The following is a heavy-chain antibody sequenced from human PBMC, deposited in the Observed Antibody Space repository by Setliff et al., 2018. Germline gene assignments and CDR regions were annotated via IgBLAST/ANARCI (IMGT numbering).Heavy chain of an antibody. D-gene: IGHD3-10*01. Sequence: GGSLSLSCAVSGFTVRRDDMSWVRQAPGKGVEWLASINPHGSEKYYADSVKGRFTITRDNAKNSLSLQMNNLRTEDTAVYYCFGAGTCSYWGQGTLVTAPQ. CDR2: INPHGSEK. V-gene: IGHV3-7*01. CDR3: FGAGTCSY. CDR1: GFTVRRDD. J-gene: IGHJ4*02.